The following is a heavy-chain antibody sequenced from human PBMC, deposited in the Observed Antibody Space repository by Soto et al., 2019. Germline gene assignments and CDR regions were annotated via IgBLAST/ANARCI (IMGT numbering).Heavy chain of an antibody. V-gene: IGHV4-34*01. J-gene: IGHJ6*02. CDR3: ARFSDSSGFYDEVYGMDV. D-gene: IGHD3-22*01. CDR2: INHSGST. CDR1: GFG. Sequence: GFGWRRISKKKRKGLELIGPINHSGSTNYNPSLKSRVTISVDTSKNQFSLKLSSVTAADTAVYYCARFSDSSGFYDEVYGMDVWGQGTTVTVSS.